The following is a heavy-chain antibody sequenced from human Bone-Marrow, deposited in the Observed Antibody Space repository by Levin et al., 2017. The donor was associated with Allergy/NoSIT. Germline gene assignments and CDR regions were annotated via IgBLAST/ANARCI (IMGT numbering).Heavy chain of an antibody. J-gene: IGHJ6*02. CDR1: GGSISTSYYY. V-gene: IGHV4-39*01. D-gene: IGHD2/OR15-2a*01. Sequence: PGGSLRLSCTVSGGSISTSYYYWGWIRQPPGKGLEWIGNIYYSGSTYYNPSLKSRVTISVDTSKNQFSLKLSSVTAADTAVYYCASHGNMAYYYFGMDGWGQGTTVTVSS. CDR2: IYYSGST. CDR3: ASHGNMAYYYFGMDG.